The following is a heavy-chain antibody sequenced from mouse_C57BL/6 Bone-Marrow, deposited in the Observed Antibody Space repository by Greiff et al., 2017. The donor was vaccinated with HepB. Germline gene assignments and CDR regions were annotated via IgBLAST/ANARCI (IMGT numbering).Heavy chain of an antibody. J-gene: IGHJ1*03. CDR1: GYAFSSYW. CDR2: IYPGDGDT. D-gene: IGHD2-2*01. V-gene: IGHV1-80*01. CDR3: ALYGYDWYFDV. Sequence: VKLMESGAELVKPGASVKISCKASGYAFSSYWMNWVKQRPGKGLEWIGQIYPGDGDTNYNGKFKGKATLTADKSSSTAYMQLSSLTSEDSAVYFCALYGYDWYFDVWGTGTTVTVSS.